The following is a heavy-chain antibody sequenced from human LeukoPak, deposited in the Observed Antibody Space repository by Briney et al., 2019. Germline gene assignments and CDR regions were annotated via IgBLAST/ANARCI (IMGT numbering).Heavy chain of an antibody. CDR3: ARIRGYSYGYRYYYYMDV. D-gene: IGHD5-18*01. CDR2: INHSGST. CDR1: GGSFSGYY. J-gene: IGHJ6*03. V-gene: IGHV4-34*01. Sequence: SETLSLTCAVYGGSFSGYYWSWIRQPPGKGLEWIGEINHSGSTNYNPSFKSRVTISVDTSKSQFSLKLSSVTAADTAVYYCARIRGYSYGYRYYYYMDVWGKGTTVTVSS.